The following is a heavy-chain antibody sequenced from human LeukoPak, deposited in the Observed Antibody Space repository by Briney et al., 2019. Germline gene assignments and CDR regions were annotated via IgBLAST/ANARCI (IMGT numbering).Heavy chain of an antibody. CDR3: AKDKNSYVSYFDY. CDR2: ISGGGSP. CDR1: GFTFSSYA. V-gene: IGHV3-23*01. D-gene: IGHD3-16*01. Sequence: GGSLRLSCAASGFTFSSYAMSWVRQAPGKGLEWVSGISGGGSPYYPDSVKGRATISRDNSKSTVYLQMNSLRAEDTAIYYCAKDKNSYVSYFDYWGQGTLVTPSS. J-gene: IGHJ4*02.